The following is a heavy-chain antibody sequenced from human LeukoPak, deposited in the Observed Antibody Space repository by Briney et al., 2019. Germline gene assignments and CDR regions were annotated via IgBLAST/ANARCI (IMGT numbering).Heavy chain of an antibody. CDR1: GYIFTSYF. CDR2: INPSGGST. V-gene: IGHV1-46*01. Sequence: ASVKVSCKASGYIFTSYFMHWVRQAPGQGLEWMGLINPSGGSTRYAQKFQGRVTMTRDTSISTAYMELSRLRSDDTAVYYCARSPDILTGENFDYWGQGTLVTVSS. CDR3: ARSPDILTGENFDY. D-gene: IGHD3-9*01. J-gene: IGHJ4*02.